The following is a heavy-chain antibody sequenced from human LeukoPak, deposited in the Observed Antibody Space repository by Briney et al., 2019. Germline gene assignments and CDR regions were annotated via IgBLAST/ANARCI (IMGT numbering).Heavy chain of an antibody. CDR3: ARGNTGLPFDI. CDR2: IYYSGST. D-gene: IGHD5-18*01. Sequence: PSETLSLTCTVSGGSISSGGYYWRWIRQHPGKGLEWIGYIYYSGSTYYNPSLKSRVTISVDTSKNQFSLKLSSVTAADTAVYYCARGNTGLPFDIWGQGTMVTVSS. V-gene: IGHV4-31*03. J-gene: IGHJ3*02. CDR1: GGSISSGGYY.